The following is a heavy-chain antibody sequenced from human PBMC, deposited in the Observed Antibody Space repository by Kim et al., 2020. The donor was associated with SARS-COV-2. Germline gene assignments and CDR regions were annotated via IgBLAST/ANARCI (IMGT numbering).Heavy chain of an antibody. CDR3: ARGEWGDILTGYYYLYYYYYGMDV. J-gene: IGHJ6*02. CDR1: GGSFSGYY. D-gene: IGHD3-9*01. CDR2: INHSGST. V-gene: IGHV4-34*01. Sequence: SETLSLTCAVYGGSFSGYYWSWIRQPPGKGLEWIGEINHSGSTNYNPSLKSRVTISVDTSKNQFSLKLSSVTAADTAVYYCARGEWGDILTGYYYLYYYYYGMDVWGQGTTVTVSS.